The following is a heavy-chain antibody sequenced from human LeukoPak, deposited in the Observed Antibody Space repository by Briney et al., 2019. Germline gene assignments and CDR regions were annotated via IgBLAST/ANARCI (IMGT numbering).Heavy chain of an antibody. D-gene: IGHD3-10*01. CDR3: ARGRTYYYGSGTQNWFDP. CDR1: GYTFTSYD. CDR2: MNPNSGNT. J-gene: IGHJ5*02. Sequence: GASVKVSCKASGYTFTSYDINWVRQATGQGLEWMGWMNPNSGNTGYAQKFQGRVTMTRNTSISTAYMELSSLRSEDTAVCYCARGRTYYYGSGTQNWFDPWGQGTLVTVSS. V-gene: IGHV1-8*01.